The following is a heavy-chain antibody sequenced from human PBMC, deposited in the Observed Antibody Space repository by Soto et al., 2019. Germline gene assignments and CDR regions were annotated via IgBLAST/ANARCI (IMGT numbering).Heavy chain of an antibody. CDR1: GGSISSSSYY. J-gene: IGHJ6*02. CDR2: IYFSGST. D-gene: IGHD1-26*01. CDR3: ARVPPSGSDLWSDYYYDGMAV. Sequence: QLQLQESGPGLVKPSETLSLTCTVSGGSISSSSYYWGWLRPPPGTGLEWIGSIYFSGSTYYTPSLKSRVTRAGGTAKRQFALKLSSATAADTAVYYCARVPPSGSDLWSDYYYDGMAVWGQGTTVTGSS. V-gene: IGHV4-39*01.